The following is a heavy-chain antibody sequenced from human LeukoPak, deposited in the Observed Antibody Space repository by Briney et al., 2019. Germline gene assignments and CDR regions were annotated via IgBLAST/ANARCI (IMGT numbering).Heavy chain of an antibody. CDR1: GGSFSGYY. CDR3: AKEEASAADY. Sequence: PSETLSLTCAVYGGSFSGYYWSWTRQPPGKGLEWIGEINHSGSTNYNPSLKSRVTISVDTSKNQFSLKLSSVTAADTAVYFCAKEEASAADYWGQGTLVTVSS. CDR2: INHSGST. V-gene: IGHV4-34*01. J-gene: IGHJ4*02. D-gene: IGHD6-13*01.